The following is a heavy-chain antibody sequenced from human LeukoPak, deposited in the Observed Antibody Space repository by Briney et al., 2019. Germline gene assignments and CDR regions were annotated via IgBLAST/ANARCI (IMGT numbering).Heavy chain of an antibody. J-gene: IGHJ3*02. CDR2: INHSGST. CDR1: GGPFSGYY. D-gene: IGHD3-10*01. CDR3: AREWGHYYGSGSYNYGAFDI. V-gene: IGHV4-34*01. Sequence: TSDTLSLLCAVYGGPFSGYYWLWLHQSPGKGREWIGEINHSGSTNHNPSLKSRVTISVDTSKNQFSLKMSSVTAADTAVYYWAREWGHYYGSGSYNYGAFDIWGQGTMVTVSS.